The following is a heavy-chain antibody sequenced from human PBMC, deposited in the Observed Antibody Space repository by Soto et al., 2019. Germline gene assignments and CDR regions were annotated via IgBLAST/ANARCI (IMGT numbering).Heavy chain of an antibody. Sequence: GASVKVSCKASGGTFSSYAISWVRQAPGQGLEWMGGIIPIFGTANYAQKFQGRVTITADESTSTAYMELSSLRSEDTAVYYCARNIVGATRYYFDYWGQGTLFTVSS. V-gene: IGHV1-69*13. D-gene: IGHD1-26*01. CDR3: ARNIVGATRYYFDY. CDR1: GGTFSSYA. J-gene: IGHJ4*02. CDR2: IIPIFGTA.